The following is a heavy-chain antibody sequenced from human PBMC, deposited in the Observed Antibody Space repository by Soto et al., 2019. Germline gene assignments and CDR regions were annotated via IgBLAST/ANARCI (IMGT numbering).Heavy chain of an antibody. D-gene: IGHD2-15*01. Sequence: PSETLSLTCAVYGGSFSGYYCSWIRQPPGKGLEWIGEINHSGSTNYNPSLKSRVTISEDTSKKQFSLKLSSVTAADTAVYYCARGGYGYFDYWGQGTLVTVSS. CDR2: INHSGST. CDR3: ARGGYGYFDY. J-gene: IGHJ4*02. V-gene: IGHV4-34*01. CDR1: GGSFSGYY.